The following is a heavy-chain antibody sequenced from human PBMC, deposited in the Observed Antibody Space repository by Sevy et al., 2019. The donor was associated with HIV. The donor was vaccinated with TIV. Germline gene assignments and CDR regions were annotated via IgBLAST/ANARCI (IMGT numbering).Heavy chain of an antibody. Sequence: GGSLRLSCAVSGFTFSSYSMNWVRQAPGKGLEWVSFISTSGTYKYYADSVKGRFTISRDNAKNSLFLQMNSLRADDTAVYYCVREGPYGDSSFDYWGQGTQVTVSS. V-gene: IGHV3-21*01. CDR1: GFTFSSYS. J-gene: IGHJ4*02. D-gene: IGHD4-17*01. CDR3: VREGPYGDSSFDY. CDR2: ISTSGTYK.